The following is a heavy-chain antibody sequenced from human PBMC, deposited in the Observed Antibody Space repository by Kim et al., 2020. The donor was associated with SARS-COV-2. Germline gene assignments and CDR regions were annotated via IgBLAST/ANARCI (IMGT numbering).Heavy chain of an antibody. CDR2: IYYSGST. Sequence: SETLSLTCTVSGGSISSYYWSWIRQPPGKGLEWIGYIYYSGSTNYNPPFESRVTISVDTSKNQFSLKLSSVTAADTAVYYCAFGGVRGRVWGEYYYYMDV. D-gene: IGHD3-10*01. CDR3: AFGGVRGRVWGEYYYYMDV. V-gene: IGHV4-59*01. CDR1: GGSISSYY. J-gene: IGHJ6*03.